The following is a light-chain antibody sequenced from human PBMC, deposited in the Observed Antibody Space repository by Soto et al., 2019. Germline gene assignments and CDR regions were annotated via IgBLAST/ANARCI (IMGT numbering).Light chain of an antibody. CDR3: QQYGSSPQT. J-gene: IGKJ1*01. V-gene: IGKV3-20*01. CDR1: QSISGSY. Sequence: EIVWTQSPGTLSLSPGERATLSCTASQSISGSYLAWYQQKPGQAPRVVIYGASTRATGIPARFSGSGSGTDFPLTISRLEPEDFAVYYCQQYGSSPQTFGQGTRWRS. CDR2: GAS.